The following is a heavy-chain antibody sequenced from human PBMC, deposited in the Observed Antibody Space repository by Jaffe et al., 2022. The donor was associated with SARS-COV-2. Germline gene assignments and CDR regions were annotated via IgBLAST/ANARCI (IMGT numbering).Heavy chain of an antibody. Sequence: EVQLVESGGGLVQPGRSLRLSCAASGFTFDDYAMHWVRQAPGKGLEWVSGISWNSGSIGYADSVKGRFTISRDNAKNSLYLQMNSLRAEDTALYYCAKDKGPSDYYYMDVWGKGTTVTVSS. CDR1: GFTFDDYA. V-gene: IGHV3-9*01. J-gene: IGHJ6*03. CDR3: AKDKGPSDYYYMDV. CDR2: ISWNSGSI.